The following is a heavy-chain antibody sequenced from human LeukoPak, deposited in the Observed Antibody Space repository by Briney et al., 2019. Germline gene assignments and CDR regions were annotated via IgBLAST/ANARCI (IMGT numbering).Heavy chain of an antibody. CDR2: IKQDGSEK. J-gene: IGHJ4*02. CDR3: AREKPGGSYLGSIFDA. D-gene: IGHD3-16*01. V-gene: IGHV3-7*01. Sequence: QPGGSLRLSCAASGFTFSSYWMSWVRQAPGKGLEWVANIKQDGSEKYYVDSVKGRFTISRDNAKNSLYLQMNSLRAEDAAVYYCAREKPGGSYLGSIFDAWGQGTLVTVSS. CDR1: GFTFSSYW.